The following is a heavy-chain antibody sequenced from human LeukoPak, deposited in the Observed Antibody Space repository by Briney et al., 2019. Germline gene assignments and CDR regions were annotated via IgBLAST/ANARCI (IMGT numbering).Heavy chain of an antibody. CDR1: GYTLTXLS. D-gene: IGHD4-11*01. CDR2: XXXEDGEP. Sequence: SGYTLTXLSXHWXRQAPGKGLEWMGGXXXEDGEPIYAQKFQGRVTMTEDTSTDTAYMELSSLRSEDTAVYYCASTTVTPRHYYYYYGMDVWGQGTTVTVSS. J-gene: IGHJ6*02. CDR3: ASTTVTPRHYYYYYGMDV. V-gene: IGHV1-24*01.